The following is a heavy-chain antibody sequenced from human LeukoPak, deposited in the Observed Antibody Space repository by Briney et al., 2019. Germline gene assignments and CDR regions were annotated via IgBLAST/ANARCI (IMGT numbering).Heavy chain of an antibody. V-gene: IGHV4-34*01. J-gene: IGHJ4*02. CDR3: ARAPNWGPDY. CDR1: GGSFSGYY. Sequence: SETLSLTCAVFGGSFSGYYWSWIRQSPEKGLEWIGEMSHTGATNYNPSLKSRVTVSVDTSKKQFSLNLRSVTAADTAVYYCARAPNWGPDYWGQGTLVTVSS. D-gene: IGHD7-27*01. CDR2: MSHTGAT.